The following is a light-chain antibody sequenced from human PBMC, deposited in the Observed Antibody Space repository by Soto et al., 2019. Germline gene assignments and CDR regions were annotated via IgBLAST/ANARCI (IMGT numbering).Light chain of an antibody. CDR2: GAS. CDR1: QSVSSN. Sequence: EIVMTQSPATLSVSPWERATLSCMASQSVSSNLAWYQQKPGQAPRLLIYGASTRATGIPARFSGSGSGTEFTLTISSLQAEDFAVYYCQQYNNWPRWTFGQGTKVDIK. J-gene: IGKJ1*01. V-gene: IGKV3-15*01. CDR3: QQYNNWPRWT.